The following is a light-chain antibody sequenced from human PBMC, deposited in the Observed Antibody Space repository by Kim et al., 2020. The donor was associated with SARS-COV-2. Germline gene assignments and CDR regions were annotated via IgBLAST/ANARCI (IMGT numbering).Light chain of an antibody. V-gene: IGKV1-33*01. Sequence: SASVGDRVTITCQASQDIRVYLNWYQQRPGKAPKLLIYDASNLEAGVPSRFSGSGSGTHLTFTISSLQPEDVATYYCQQYDRLPYTFGQWTKLEI. CDR2: DAS. J-gene: IGKJ2*01. CDR1: QDIRVY. CDR3: QQYDRLPYT.